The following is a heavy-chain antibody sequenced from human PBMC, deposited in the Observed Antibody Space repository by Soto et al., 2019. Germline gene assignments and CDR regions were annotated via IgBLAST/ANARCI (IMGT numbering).Heavy chain of an antibody. CDR3: ARGYSSSWYVVMGYNWFDP. D-gene: IGHD6-13*01. V-gene: IGHV4-59*01. CDR2: IYYSGST. CDR1: GGSISSYY. J-gene: IGHJ5*02. Sequence: SETLSLTCTVSGGSISSYYWSWIRQPPGKGLEWIGYIYYSGSTNYNPSLKSRVTISVDTSKNQFSLKLSSVTAADTAVYYCARGYSSSWYVVMGYNWFDPWGQGTLVTAPQ.